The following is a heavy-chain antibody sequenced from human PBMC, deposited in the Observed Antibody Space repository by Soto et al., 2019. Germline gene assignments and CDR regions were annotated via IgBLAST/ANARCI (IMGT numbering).Heavy chain of an antibody. V-gene: IGHV4-59*08. Sequence: SETLSLTCTVSGGSISSYYWSWIRQPPGKGLEWIGYIYYSGSTNYNPSLKSRVTISVDTSKNQFSLKLSSVTAADTAVYYCARHFRLDPWGQGTLVTVSS. J-gene: IGHJ5*02. CDR1: GGSISSYY. CDR3: ARHFRLDP. CDR2: IYYSGST.